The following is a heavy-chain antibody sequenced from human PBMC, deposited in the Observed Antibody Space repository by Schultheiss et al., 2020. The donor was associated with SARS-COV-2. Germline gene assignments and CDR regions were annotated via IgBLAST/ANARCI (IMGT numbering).Heavy chain of an antibody. CDR3: AKVSVTGLISDIYYFDY. J-gene: IGHJ4*02. V-gene: IGHV6-1*01. Sequence: SQTLSLTCAISGDSISSNSAAWNWIRQSPSRGLEWLGRTYYRSKWYNDYAESVKSRITINPDTSKNQFSLQLNSVTPEDTALYYCAKVSVTGLISDIYYFDYWGQGTPVTVSS. D-gene: IGHD6-19*01. CDR1: GDSISSNSAA. CDR2: TYYRSKWYN.